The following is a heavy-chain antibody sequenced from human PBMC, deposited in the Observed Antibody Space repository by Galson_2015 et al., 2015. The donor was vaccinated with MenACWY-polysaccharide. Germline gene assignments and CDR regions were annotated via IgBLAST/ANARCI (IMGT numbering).Heavy chain of an antibody. D-gene: IGHD2-2*01. J-gene: IGHJ4*02. CDR1: GFTFSNYA. V-gene: IGHV3-30-3*01. CDR2: ISYDGSNK. CDR3: ARDWGAVVPTAIGFSFDY. Sequence: SLRLSCAASGFTFSNYAMHWVRQAPGKGLDWVAVISYDGSNKYFADSVKGRSTISRDNSKNTLYLQMNSLRAEDTAVYYCARDWGAVVPTAIGFSFDYWGQGTLVTVSS.